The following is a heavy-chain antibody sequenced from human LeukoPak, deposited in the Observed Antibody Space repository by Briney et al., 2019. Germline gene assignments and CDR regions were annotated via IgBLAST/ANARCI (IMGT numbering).Heavy chain of an antibody. CDR1: GYTFTSYG. J-gene: IGHJ4*02. V-gene: IGHV1-18*01. CDR2: NSAYNGNT. D-gene: IGHD2-2*02. CDR3: ARGPPASIVVVPAAIRWDFWSGYYTGGEQKLDY. Sequence: GASVKVSCTASGYTFTSYGISWVRQAPGQGLEWMGWNSAYNGNTNYAQKLQGRVTMTTDTSTSTAYMELRSLRSDDTAVYYCARGPPASIVVVPAAIRWDFWSGYYTGGEQKLDYWGQGTLVTVSS.